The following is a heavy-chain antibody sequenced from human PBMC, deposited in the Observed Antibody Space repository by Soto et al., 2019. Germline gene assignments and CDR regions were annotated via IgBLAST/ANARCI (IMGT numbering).Heavy chain of an antibody. Sequence: GGSLRLSCAASGFTFGNYAMSWVRQAPRKGLEWVSAISGRGGSTFYADSVKGRFTISRDNSKNTLYLQLNSLRAEDTAIYYCARRLPHDYGFDYWGHGTLVTVSS. CDR3: ARRLPHDYGFDY. V-gene: IGHV3-23*01. D-gene: IGHD4-17*01. CDR2: ISGRGGST. J-gene: IGHJ4*01. CDR1: GFTFGNYA.